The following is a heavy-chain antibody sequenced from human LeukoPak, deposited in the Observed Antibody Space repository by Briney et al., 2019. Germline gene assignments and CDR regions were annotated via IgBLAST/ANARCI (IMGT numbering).Heavy chain of an antibody. J-gene: IGHJ4*02. CDR2: IYTSGNT. V-gene: IGHV4-61*02. CDR3: ARGGYSGYVPSTGYFFDY. CDR1: GGSISSGSYY. Sequence: SENLSLTCTVSGGSISSGSYYWSWIRQPAGKGLEWIGRIYTSGNTNYNPSLKSRVTISVDTSKNHFSLKLSSLTAADTAVYYCARGGYSGYVPSTGYFFDYWGQGTLVTVSS. D-gene: IGHD5-12*01.